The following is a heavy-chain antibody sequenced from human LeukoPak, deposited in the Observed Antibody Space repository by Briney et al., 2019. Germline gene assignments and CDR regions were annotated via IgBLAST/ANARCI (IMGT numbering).Heavy chain of an antibody. CDR1: GFTFRDYY. CDR2: FSRSGSTI. J-gene: IGHJ4*02. V-gene: IGHV3-11*01. CDR3: ARVNNWNDVSFFDY. Sequence: VGSPRLSCAASGFTFRDYYMSGIRQAPGKGLEWFSYFSRSGSTIYYATSGKGRFTISRDNAKNPLYLQMNSLRAEDTALYYCARVNNWNDVSFFDYWVQGTLVTVSS. D-gene: IGHD1-20*01.